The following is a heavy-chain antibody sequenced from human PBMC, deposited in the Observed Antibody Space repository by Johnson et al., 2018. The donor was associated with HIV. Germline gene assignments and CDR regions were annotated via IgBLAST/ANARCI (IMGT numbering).Heavy chain of an antibody. J-gene: IGHJ3*02. D-gene: IGHD3-22*01. Sequence: AMHWVRQVPGKGLEWVAVISYDGTNKYYANSVKGRFTISRENAKNSLYLQMNSLRAGDTAVYYCARDAMYYYDRKSRGAFDIWGQGTMVTVSS. CDR1: A. CDR2: ISYDGTNK. V-gene: IGHV3-30*14. CDR3: ARDAMYYYDRKSRGAFDI.